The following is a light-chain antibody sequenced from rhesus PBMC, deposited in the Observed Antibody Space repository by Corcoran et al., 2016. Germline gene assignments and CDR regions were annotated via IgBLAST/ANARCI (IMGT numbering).Light chain of an antibody. J-gene: IGKJ1*01. V-gene: IGKV1S14*01. CDR1: QAISND. Sequence: DIQMTQSPSSLSASVGDTVTITCRASQAISNDLAWYQQKPGKAPKPLIHNAANLESGVPSRFSGRGSGPDFTLTISRLRPEDFATYYWQQYKSYPRTFGQGTKVEIK. CDR2: NAA. CDR3: QQYKSYPRT.